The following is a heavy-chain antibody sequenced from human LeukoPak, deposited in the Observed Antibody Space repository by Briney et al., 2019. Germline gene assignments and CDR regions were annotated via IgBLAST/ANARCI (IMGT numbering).Heavy chain of an antibody. Sequence: ASVKVSRKASVGTFSSFAISWVRQAPGQGLEWMGGIIPIFGTANYAQKSQSRVTTTADESTSTAYMELSSLGSEDTAVYYCARGGQEAAAEVWGGFSWFDPWGQGTLVTVSS. D-gene: IGHD6-13*01. CDR2: IIPIFGTA. J-gene: IGHJ5*02. CDR1: VGTFSSFA. V-gene: IGHV1-69*01. CDR3: ARGGQEAAAEVWGGFSWFDP.